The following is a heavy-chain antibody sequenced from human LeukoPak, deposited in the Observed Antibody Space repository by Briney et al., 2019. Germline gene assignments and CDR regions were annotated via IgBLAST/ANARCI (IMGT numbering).Heavy chain of an antibody. J-gene: IGHJ5*02. Sequence: SETLSLTCAVSGGSISSSNWWSWVRPPPGKGLEWIGEIYHSGSTNYNPSLKSRVTISVDKSKNQFSLKLISVTAADTAVYYCARGSTMVRGGPKFDPWGQGTLVTVS. D-gene: IGHD3-10*01. V-gene: IGHV4-4*02. CDR1: GGSISSSNW. CDR2: IYHSGST. CDR3: ARGSTMVRGGPKFDP.